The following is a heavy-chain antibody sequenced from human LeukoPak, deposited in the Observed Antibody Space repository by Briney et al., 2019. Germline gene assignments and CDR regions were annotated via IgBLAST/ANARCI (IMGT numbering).Heavy chain of an antibody. Sequence: SETLPPTCTVSGGSISSYYWSWIRQPPGKGLEWIGYIYYSGSTNYNPSLKSRVTISIDTSKNQSSLKLSSVTAADTAVYYCARFDSSSSDAFDIWGQGTMVTVSS. CDR3: ARFDSSSSDAFDI. V-gene: IGHV4-59*01. D-gene: IGHD6-13*01. J-gene: IGHJ3*02. CDR1: GGSISSYY. CDR2: IYYSGST.